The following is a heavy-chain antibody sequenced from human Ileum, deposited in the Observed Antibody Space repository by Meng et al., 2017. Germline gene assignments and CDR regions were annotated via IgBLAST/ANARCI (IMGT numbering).Heavy chain of an antibody. D-gene: IGHD1-26*01. CDR2: ISSSVTTI. Sequence: AVLVEPGGRLVKPRGAIRSSCAASEFTVSYFFMSGILQVPGKGGEWVYYISSSVTTINYADSVKGRFTISRDNAKNSLYLQMNSLRAEDTAMYYCARGSGSYHHPVGYWGQGTLVTVSS. CDR3: ARGSGSYHHPVGY. V-gene: IGHV3-11*01. J-gene: IGHJ4*02. CDR1: EFTVSYFF.